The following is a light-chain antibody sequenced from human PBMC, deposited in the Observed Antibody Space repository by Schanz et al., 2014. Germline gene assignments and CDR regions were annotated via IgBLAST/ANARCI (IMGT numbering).Light chain of an antibody. Sequence: EIVMTQSPGTLSLSPGERATLSCRPSQTVSNSYLAWYQQKPGQAPRLLIYAASFRATGISDRFIGSGSGTDFTLTITRLEPEDFAVFYCQQFIDVPWTFGQGTKVEVK. CDR1: QTVSNSY. CDR3: QQFIDVPWT. CDR2: AAS. V-gene: IGKV3-20*01. J-gene: IGKJ1*01.